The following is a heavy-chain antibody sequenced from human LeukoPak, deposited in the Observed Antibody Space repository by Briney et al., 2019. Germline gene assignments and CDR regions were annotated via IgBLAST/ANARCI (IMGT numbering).Heavy chain of an antibody. V-gene: IGHV4-4*07. J-gene: IGHJ3*02. CDR3: ATHDVLDAFDI. CDR1: GDFISNYY. CDR2: IYTSGST. Sequence: PSETLSLTCTVSGDFISNYYWSWIRQPAGKGLEWIGRIYTSGSTNYNPSLKSRVTMSVDTSKNQFSLKLSSATAADTAVYYCATHDVLDAFDIWGQGTMVTISS. D-gene: IGHD3-16*01.